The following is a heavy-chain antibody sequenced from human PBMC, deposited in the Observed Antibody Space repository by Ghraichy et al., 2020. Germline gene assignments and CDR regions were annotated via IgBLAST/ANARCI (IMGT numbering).Heavy chain of an antibody. V-gene: IGHV4-34*01. CDR3: ARRYSSNWFDP. CDR1: GGSFTGYH. D-gene: IGHD1-1*01. CDR2: LNHSGTA. Sequence: SETLSLTCTVYGGSFTGYHCSWIRQSPEKGLEWIGELNHSGTASYNPSLKSRVTISLDTSRNQFSLKMTSMTAADTTFYYCARRYSSNWFDPWGQGTLVTVSS. J-gene: IGHJ5*02.